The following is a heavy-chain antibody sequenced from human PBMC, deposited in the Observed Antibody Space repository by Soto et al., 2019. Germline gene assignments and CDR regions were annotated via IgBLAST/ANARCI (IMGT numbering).Heavy chain of an antibody. CDR3: ARVSVSTIFGVVITNPNDY. V-gene: IGHV1-8*01. CDR1: GYTFTSYD. CDR2: MNPNSGNT. J-gene: IGHJ4*02. Sequence: GASVKVSCKASGYTFTSYDINWVRQATGQGLEWMGWMNPNSGNTGYAQKLQGRVTMTRNTSISTDYMELSSLRSEDTAVYYCARVSVSTIFGVVITNPNDYWGQGTLVTVSS. D-gene: IGHD3-3*01.